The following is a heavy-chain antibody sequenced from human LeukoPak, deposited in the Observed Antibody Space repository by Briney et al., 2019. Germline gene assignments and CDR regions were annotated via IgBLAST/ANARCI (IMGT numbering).Heavy chain of an antibody. D-gene: IGHD1-26*01. Sequence: KPSETLSLTCTVSGGSISSYYWSWIRQPPGKGLEWIGYIYYSGSTNYNTSHKSRVTISVDTSKNQFSLKLSSVTAADTAVYYCARHVSGSYYIYFDYWGQGTLGTVSS. CDR2: IYYSGST. V-gene: IGHV4-59*08. CDR3: ARHVSGSYYIYFDY. CDR1: GGSISSYY. J-gene: IGHJ4*02.